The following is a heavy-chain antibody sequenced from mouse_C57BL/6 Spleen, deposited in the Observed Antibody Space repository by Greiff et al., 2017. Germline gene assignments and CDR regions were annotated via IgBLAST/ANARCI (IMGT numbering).Heavy chain of an antibody. Sequence: VKLMESGGGLVQPGGSMKLSCAASGFTFSDAWMDWVRQSPEKGLEWVAEIRNKANNHATYYAESVKGRFTISRDDSKSSVYLQMNSLRAEDTGIYYCTHYSNYVDAMDYWGQGTSVTVSS. V-gene: IGHV6-6*01. D-gene: IGHD2-5*01. CDR2: IRNKANNHAT. CDR1: GFTFSDAW. CDR3: THYSNYVDAMDY. J-gene: IGHJ4*01.